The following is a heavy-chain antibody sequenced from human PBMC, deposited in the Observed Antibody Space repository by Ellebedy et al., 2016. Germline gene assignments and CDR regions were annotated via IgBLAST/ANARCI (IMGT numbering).Heavy chain of an antibody. CDR2: VYPSGST. CDR3: ARESRVTSDYYIDI. V-gene: IGHV4-4*07. D-gene: IGHD2-21*02. CDR1: GGSVRNYF. J-gene: IGHJ6*03. Sequence: SETLSLXXTVSGGSVRNYFWSWIRQPAGKALEWLGRVYPSGSTNYSPSFRGRVTMSMDTSKREFSLRLTSVTAADTAVYYCARESRVTSDYYIDIWGRGTTVTVSS.